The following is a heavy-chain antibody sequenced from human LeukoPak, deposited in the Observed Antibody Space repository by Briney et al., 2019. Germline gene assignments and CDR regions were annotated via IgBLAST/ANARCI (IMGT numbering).Heavy chain of an antibody. CDR1: VGTFSSYA. Sequence: GASVKVSRKASVGTFSSYAISWVRQAPGQGLEWMGGIIPIFGTANYAQKFQGRVTITADESTSTAYMELSSLRSEDTAVYYCARDLAQVAGTDYWGQGTLVTVSS. CDR3: ARDLAQVAGTDY. CDR2: IIPIFGTA. D-gene: IGHD6-19*01. V-gene: IGHV1-69*13. J-gene: IGHJ4*02.